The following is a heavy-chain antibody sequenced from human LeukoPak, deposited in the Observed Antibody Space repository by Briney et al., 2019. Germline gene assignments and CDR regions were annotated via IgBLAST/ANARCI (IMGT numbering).Heavy chain of an antibody. CDR2: MNPNSGNT. CDR3: ARGGYDSSGYYGYYFDY. Sequence: ASVKVSCKASGYTFTSYDIYWVRQATGQGVEWMGWMNPNSGNTGYAQKFQGRVTMTRNTSISTAYMELSSLRSEDTAVYYCARGGYDSSGYYGYYFDYWGQGTLVTVSS. D-gene: IGHD3-22*01. CDR1: GYTFTSYD. V-gene: IGHV1-8*01. J-gene: IGHJ4*02.